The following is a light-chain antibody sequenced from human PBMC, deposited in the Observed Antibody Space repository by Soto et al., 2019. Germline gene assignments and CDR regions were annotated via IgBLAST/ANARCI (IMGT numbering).Light chain of an antibody. CDR2: AAS. V-gene: IGKV1-9*01. CDR1: QDISSS. CDR3: HQLNTFPRT. Sequence: DIQLTQSPSFLSASVGDRVTITCRANQDISSSLAWYQQIPGKAPKLLIYAASTLQSGVPSRFSGSGSGTEFTLTVSSLQPEDFATYYCHQLNTFPRTFGQGTKVAIK. J-gene: IGKJ1*01.